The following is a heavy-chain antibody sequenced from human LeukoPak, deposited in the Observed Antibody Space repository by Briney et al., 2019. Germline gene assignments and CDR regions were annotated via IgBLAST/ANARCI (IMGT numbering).Heavy chain of an antibody. J-gene: IGHJ4*02. CDR3: ARDGSGTENDY. D-gene: IGHD3-10*01. V-gene: IGHV4-34*01. CDR2: INHSGST. Sequence: SETLSLTCAVYGGSFSGYSWTWIRQPPGKGLEWIGEINHSGSTNYNPSLKSRVTISVDMSKNQFSLKLSSVTAEDTAVYYCARDGSGTENDYWGQGTLVTVSS. CDR1: GGSFSGYS.